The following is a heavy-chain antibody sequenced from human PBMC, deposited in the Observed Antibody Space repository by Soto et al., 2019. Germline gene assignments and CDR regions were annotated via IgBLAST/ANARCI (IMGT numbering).Heavy chain of an antibody. CDR3: ADSPSDDAYDRYFGS. CDR1: GFSLSTYGTA. CDR2: IYWDDAE. D-gene: IGHD5-12*01. Sequence: QITLKESGPPLVKPTQTLTLTCTFSGFSLSTYGTAVAWIRQPPGKALEWLALIYWDDAERYNPSLKSRLTITKDTSKNQVVLTMTNMDPVDTGTYYCADSPSDDAYDRYFGSWGQGILVTVSS. V-gene: IGHV2-5*02. J-gene: IGHJ4*02.